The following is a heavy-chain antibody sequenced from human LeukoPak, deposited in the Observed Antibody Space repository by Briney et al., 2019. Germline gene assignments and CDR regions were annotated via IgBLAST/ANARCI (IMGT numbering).Heavy chain of an antibody. CDR2: INHSGST. CDR1: GGSFSGYY. D-gene: IGHD3-10*01. CDR3: ARGCRAMVRGVPPRYGMDV. Sequence: SETLSLTCAVYGGSFSGYYWSWIRQPPGKGLEWIGEINHSGSTNYNPSLKSRVTISVDTSKNQFSLKLSSVTAADTAEYYCARGCRAMVRGVPPRYGMDVWGKGTTVTVSS. V-gene: IGHV4-34*01. J-gene: IGHJ6*04.